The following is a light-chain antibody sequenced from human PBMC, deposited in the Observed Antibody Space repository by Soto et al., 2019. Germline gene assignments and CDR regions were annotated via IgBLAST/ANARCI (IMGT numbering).Light chain of an antibody. CDR3: TSYTTSNTLV. J-gene: IGLJ1*01. CDR1: SNDVGAYNY. V-gene: IGLV2-14*01. CDR2: EVS. Sequence: QSALTQPASVSGSPGQSITISCTGTSNDVGAYNYVSWYQHYPGKAPKLLISEVSNRPSGVSNRFSGSKSGNTASLTISGLQAEDETDYYCTSYTTSNTLVFGTGTKVTVL.